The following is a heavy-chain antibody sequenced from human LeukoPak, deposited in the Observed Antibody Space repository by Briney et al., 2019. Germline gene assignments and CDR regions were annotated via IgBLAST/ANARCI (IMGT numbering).Heavy chain of an antibody. D-gene: IGHD6-19*01. Sequence: PGGSLRLSCAASGFTFSSYAMHWVRQAPGKGLEWVAVISYDGSNKYYADSVKGRFTISRDNSKNTLYLQMNSLRAEDTAVYYCARDKSSGWYLDYWGQGNLVTVSS. V-gene: IGHV3-30-3*01. J-gene: IGHJ4*02. CDR1: GFTFSSYA. CDR2: ISYDGSNK. CDR3: ARDKSSGWYLDY.